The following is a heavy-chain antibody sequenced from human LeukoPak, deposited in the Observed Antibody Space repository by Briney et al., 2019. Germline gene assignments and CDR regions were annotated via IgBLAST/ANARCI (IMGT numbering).Heavy chain of an antibody. Sequence: PSQTLSLTCTVSGGSISPFFWSWIRQPPGKGLEWIGSTSYSGNTNYNPSLKSRVTISVDTSKNQFSLNLSSVTAADTAVYYCARWNEGFDNWGQGTLVTVSS. CDR2: TSYSGNT. V-gene: IGHV4-59*01. D-gene: IGHD1-1*01. CDR3: ARWNEGFDN. CDR1: GGSISPFF. J-gene: IGHJ4*02.